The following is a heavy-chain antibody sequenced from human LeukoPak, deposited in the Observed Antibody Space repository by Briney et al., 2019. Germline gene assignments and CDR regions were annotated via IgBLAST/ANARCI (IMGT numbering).Heavy chain of an antibody. J-gene: IGHJ4*02. CDR2: ITATSSST. D-gene: IGHD5-18*01. CDR3: ARIGFVDTAMDTDY. V-gene: IGHV3-23*01. CDR1: GFTFSNYG. Sequence: PGGSLRLSCAASGFTFSNYGMSWVRQAPGKGLEWVSAITATSSSTHDADSVQGRFTISRDNSKNTLYLQMNSLRAEDTAVYYCARIGFVDTAMDTDYWGQGTLVTVSS.